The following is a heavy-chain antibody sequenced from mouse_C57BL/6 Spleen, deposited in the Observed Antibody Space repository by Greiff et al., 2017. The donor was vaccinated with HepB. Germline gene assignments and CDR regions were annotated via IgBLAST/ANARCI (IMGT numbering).Heavy chain of an antibody. V-gene: IGHV14-4*01. CDR3: TTGTLRAWFAY. D-gene: IGHD4-1*01. J-gene: IGHJ3*01. CDR1: GFNIKDDY. Sequence: EVQLQQSGAELVRPGASVKLSCTASGFNIKDDYMHWVKQRPEQGLEWIGWIDPENGDTEYASKFQGKATITADTSSNTAYLQLSSLTSEDTAVYYCTTGTLRAWFAYWGQGTLVTVSA. CDR2: IDPENGDT.